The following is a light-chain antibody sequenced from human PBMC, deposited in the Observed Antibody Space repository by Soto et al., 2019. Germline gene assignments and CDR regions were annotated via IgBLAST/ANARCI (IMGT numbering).Light chain of an antibody. CDR3: QQYATSPIT. CDR1: QSVNSNY. V-gene: IGKV3-20*01. J-gene: IGKJ5*01. CDR2: GAS. Sequence: IVFTQNTGTLSLFSGERATLSFRASQSVNSNYLAWYQQKSGQAPRLVIYGASSRAAGIPDRLSGSGSGTDFTLTISRLEPEDFAVYYCQQYATSPITFGQGTRLEIK.